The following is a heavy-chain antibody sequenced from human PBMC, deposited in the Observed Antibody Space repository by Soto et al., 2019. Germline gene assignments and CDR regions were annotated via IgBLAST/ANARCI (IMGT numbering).Heavy chain of an antibody. CDR3: ARGSFSTVAGTYFDY. J-gene: IGHJ4*02. CDR2: INPNSGGT. V-gene: IGHV1-2*04. CDR1: GGTFSSYA. D-gene: IGHD6-19*01. Sequence: GASVKVSCKASGGTFSSYAISWVRQAPGQGLEWMGWINPNSGGTNYAQKFQGWVTMTRDTSISTAYMELSRLRSDDTAVYYCARGSFSTVAGTYFDYWGQGTLVTVSS.